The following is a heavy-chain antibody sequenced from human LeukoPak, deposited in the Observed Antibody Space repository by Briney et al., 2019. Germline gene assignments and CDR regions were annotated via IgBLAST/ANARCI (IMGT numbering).Heavy chain of an antibody. J-gene: IGHJ4*02. D-gene: IGHD2-2*01. Sequence: PGGSLRLSCAASGFTFSSYSMNWVRQAPGKGLEWVAFIRYDGSNKYYADSVKGRFTISRDNSKNTLYLQMNSLRAEDTAVYYCATPIVVVPAALKSCDYWGQGTLVTVSS. V-gene: IGHV3-30*02. CDR3: ATPIVVVPAALKSCDY. CDR1: GFTFSSYS. CDR2: IRYDGSNK.